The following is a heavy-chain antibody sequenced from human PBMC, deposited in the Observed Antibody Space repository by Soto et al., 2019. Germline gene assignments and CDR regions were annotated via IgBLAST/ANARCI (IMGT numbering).Heavy chain of an antibody. CDR3: AKGFLGWSSTCCVACDNYYGMDV. J-gene: IGHJ6*02. V-gene: IGHV3-30*18. CDR1: GFTFSDYG. D-gene: IGHD2-2*01. Sequence: PGGSLRLSCAASGFTFSDYGMHWVRQAPGKGLEWVAIISYDGSIKYYGDSVKGRFTISRDYSQNTLYLQMNSLRPDDTAVYYCAKGFLGWSSTCCVACDNYYGMDVWGQGTTVTVSS. CDR2: ISYDGSIK.